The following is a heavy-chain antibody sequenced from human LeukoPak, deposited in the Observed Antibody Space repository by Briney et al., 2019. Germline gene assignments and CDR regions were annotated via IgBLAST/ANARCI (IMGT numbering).Heavy chain of an antibody. D-gene: IGHD3-10*01. CDR1: GGFSSRYY. CDR3: ARSSYGSGSDY. Sequence: SETLSLTCSVSGGFSSRYYWSWIRQPPGKGLEWIGYISYSETTSYNPSLKSRVTISADTSSNQFSLKLTSVTAADTAVYYCARSSYGSGSDYWGQGTLVTVSS. J-gene: IGHJ4*02. V-gene: IGHV4-59*08. CDR2: ISYSETT.